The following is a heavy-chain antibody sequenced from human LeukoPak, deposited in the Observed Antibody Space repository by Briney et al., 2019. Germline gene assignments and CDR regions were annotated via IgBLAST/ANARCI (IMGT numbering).Heavy chain of an antibody. V-gene: IGHV3-74*01. CDR1: GFTFSSYW. D-gene: IGHD5-18*01. CDR2: INSDGSTT. CDR3: ARGYSSGYRIDY. Sequence: PGGSLRLSCAASGFTFSSYWMHWVRQAPGKGLVWVSRINSDGSTTSYADSVKGRFTISRDNAMKTVYLQMNSLRAEDTAVYYCARGYSSGYRIDYWGQGTLVTVSS. J-gene: IGHJ4*02.